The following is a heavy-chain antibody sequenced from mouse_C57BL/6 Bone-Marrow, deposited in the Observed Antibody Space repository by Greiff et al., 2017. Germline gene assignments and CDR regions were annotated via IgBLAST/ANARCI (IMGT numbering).Heavy chain of an antibody. CDR2: IDPENGDT. CDR1: GFNIKDDY. CDR3: TSHYSGLDY. D-gene: IGHD1-1*01. J-gene: IGHJ2*01. Sequence: EVQLQQSGAELVRPGASVKLSCTASGFNIKDDYMHWVKQRPEQGLEWIGWIDPENGDTEYASKFQGKAPIPADTSSNTAYLQLSSLTSEDTAVYYFTSHYSGLDYWGQGTTLTVSS. V-gene: IGHV14-4*01.